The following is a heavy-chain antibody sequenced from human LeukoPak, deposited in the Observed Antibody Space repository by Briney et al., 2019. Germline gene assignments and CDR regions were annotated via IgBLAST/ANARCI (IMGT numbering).Heavy chain of an antibody. CDR3: ARDAYDNTESVRWFDP. CDR1: VFTFTNYS. V-gene: IGHV3-48*04. CDR2: ISASSRTT. J-gene: IGHJ5*02. Sequence: PGGSLRLSCAASVFTFTNYSVHWVRQAPGKGLEWLSYISASSRTTVYADSVKGRFSISRDNAKKSLFLQMNSLRGEDTAVYYCARDAYDNTESVRWFDPWGQGTLVTVS. D-gene: IGHD3-9*01.